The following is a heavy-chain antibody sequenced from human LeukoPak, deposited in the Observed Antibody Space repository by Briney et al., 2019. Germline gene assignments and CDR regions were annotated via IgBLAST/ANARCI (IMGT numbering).Heavy chain of an antibody. D-gene: IGHD3-3*01. CDR1: GFTFSSYG. CDR3: AKLPYYDFWSGSYFDY. J-gene: IGHJ4*02. V-gene: IGHV3-23*01. Sequence: QAGGSLRLSCAASGFTFSSYGMSWVRQAPGKGLEWVSTISDSGGITYYADSVKGRFTISRDNSKNTLYLQMNSLRAEDTAVYYCAKLPYYDFWSGSYFDYWGQGTLVTVSS. CDR2: ISDSGGIT.